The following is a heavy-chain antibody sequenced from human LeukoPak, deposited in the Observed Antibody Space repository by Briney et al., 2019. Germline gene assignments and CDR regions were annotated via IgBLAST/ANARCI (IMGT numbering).Heavy chain of an antibody. Sequence: GGSLRLSCAASGFTFSSYWMHWVRQAPGKGLVWVSRINSDGSSTSYADSVKGRFTISRDNAKNTLYLQMNSLRAEDTAVYYCARDRPYYYDFWSGYYGYYYYGMDVWGQGTTVTVSS. D-gene: IGHD3-3*01. V-gene: IGHV3-74*01. CDR2: INSDGSST. CDR1: GFTFSSYW. CDR3: ARDRPYYYDFWSGYYGYYYYGMDV. J-gene: IGHJ6*02.